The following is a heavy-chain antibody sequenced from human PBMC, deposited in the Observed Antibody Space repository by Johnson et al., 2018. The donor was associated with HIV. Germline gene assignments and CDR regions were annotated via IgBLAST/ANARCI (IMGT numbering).Heavy chain of an antibody. CDR2: IKEDGRVK. V-gene: IGHV3-7*03. J-gene: IGHJ3*01. D-gene: IGHD1-26*01. CDR3: AGELGGSGFDV. Sequence: VQLVESGGGLVKPGGSLRLSCAASGFTFSDYYMSWIRQAPGKGLEWVANIKEDGRVKQFVDSVKGRFTISRDNAKNSVYLQMNSLRGEDTAVYYCAGELGGSGFDVWGQGTMVTVSS. CDR1: GFTFSDYY.